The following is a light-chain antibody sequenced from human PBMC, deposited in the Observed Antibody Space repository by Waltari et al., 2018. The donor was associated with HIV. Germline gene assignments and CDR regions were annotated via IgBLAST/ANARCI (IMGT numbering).Light chain of an antibody. CDR2: EGS. CDR1: SSDVGSYSL. V-gene: IGLV2-23*01. Sequence: QSAMTQPASVSGSPGQSITISCTGTSSDVGSYSLVSWYQQHPGKAPKLRIYEGSKRPSGVSNRFSGSKSGNTASLTISGLQAEDEADYNCCSYAGSSIMVFGGGTKLTVL. J-gene: IGLJ2*01. CDR3: CSYAGSSIMV.